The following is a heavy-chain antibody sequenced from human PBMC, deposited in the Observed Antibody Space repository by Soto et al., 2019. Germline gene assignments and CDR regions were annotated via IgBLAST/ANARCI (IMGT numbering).Heavy chain of an antibody. CDR2: ISAYNCNT. Sequence: ASVKVSCKASGYTFTSYGISWVRQAPGQGLEWMGWISAYNCNTNYSQNRQGRVTMTTDTYTSTAYMELRSLRSEDTAVYYCARVLMVRGVTNYYYMDVWGKGTTVTVSS. CDR1: GYTFTSYG. V-gene: IGHV1-18*01. CDR3: ARVLMVRGVTNYYYMDV. J-gene: IGHJ6*03. D-gene: IGHD3-10*01.